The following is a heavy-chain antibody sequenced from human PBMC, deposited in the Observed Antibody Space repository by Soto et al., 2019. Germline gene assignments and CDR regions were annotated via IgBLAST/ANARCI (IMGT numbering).Heavy chain of an antibody. CDR1: GYTFTSYY. J-gene: IGHJ4*02. CDR3: ARDPPGYYYDSSGYLGY. Sequence: GASLKVSCKASGYTFTSYYMHWVRQAPGQGLEWMGIINPSGGSTSYAQKFQGRVTMTRDTSTSTVYMELSSLRSEDTAVYYCARDPPGYYYDSSGYLGYWGQGTLVTVSS. CDR2: INPSGGST. V-gene: IGHV1-46*01. D-gene: IGHD3-22*01.